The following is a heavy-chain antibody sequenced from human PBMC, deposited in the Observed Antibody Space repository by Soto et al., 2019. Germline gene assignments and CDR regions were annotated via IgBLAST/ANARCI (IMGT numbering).Heavy chain of an antibody. D-gene: IGHD3-10*01. CDR3: ATYGSGTYKPTTFDY. V-gene: IGHV4-31*01. Sequence: QVQLQESGPGLVKPSQTLSLTCTVSGGSISSGGYYWSWIRQHPGKGLEWIGYIYYSGSTYYNPPLKSLFTISVDTSKIQFSLKLSSVTAAHTAVYYCATYGSGTYKPTTFDYWGQGTLVTVSS. CDR2: IYYSGST. J-gene: IGHJ4*02. CDR1: GGSISSGGYY.